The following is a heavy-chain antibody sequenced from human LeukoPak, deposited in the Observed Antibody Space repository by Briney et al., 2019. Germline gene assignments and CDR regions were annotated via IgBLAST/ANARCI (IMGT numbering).Heavy chain of an antibody. CDR3: ARGVVTYYYGSGSYRFDP. CDR2: IYYSGST. J-gene: IGHJ5*02. CDR1: GGSVSSGSYY. D-gene: IGHD3-10*01. V-gene: IGHV4-61*01. Sequence: SETLSLTCTVSGGSVSSGSYYGSWIRQPPGNGLEWIGYIYYSGSTNYNPSLKSRVTISVDTSKNQFSLKLSSVTAADTAVYYCARGVVTYYYGSGSYRFDPWGQGTLVTVSS.